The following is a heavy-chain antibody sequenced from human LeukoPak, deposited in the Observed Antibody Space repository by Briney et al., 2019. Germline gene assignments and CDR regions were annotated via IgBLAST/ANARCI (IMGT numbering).Heavy chain of an antibody. V-gene: IGHV1-2*02. J-gene: IGHJ4*02. CDR1: GYTFTGYY. CDR2: INPNSGGT. CDR3: AREVSSGYYYFLLPDY. Sequence: ASVKVSCKASGYTFTGYYMHWVRQAPGQGLEWMGWINPNSGGTNYAQKFQGRVTMTRDTSISTAYMELSRLRSDDTAVYYCAREVSSGYYYFLLPDYWGQGTLVTVSS. D-gene: IGHD3-22*01.